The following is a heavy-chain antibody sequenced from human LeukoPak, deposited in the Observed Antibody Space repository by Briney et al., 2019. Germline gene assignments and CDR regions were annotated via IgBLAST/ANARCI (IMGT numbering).Heavy chain of an antibody. CDR3: ARGQERWLQPFDY. V-gene: IGHV1-69*04. D-gene: IGHD5-24*01. Sequence: GASVKVSCKASGGTFSSYAISWVRPAPGQGLEWMGRIIPILGIANYAQKFQGRVTITADKSTSTAYMELSSLRSEDTAVYYCARGQERWLQPFDYWGQGTLVTVSS. CDR1: GGTFSSYA. J-gene: IGHJ4*02. CDR2: IIPILGIA.